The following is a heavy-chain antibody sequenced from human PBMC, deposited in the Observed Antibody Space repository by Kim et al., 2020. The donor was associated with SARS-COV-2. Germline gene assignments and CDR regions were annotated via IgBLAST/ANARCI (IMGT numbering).Heavy chain of an antibody. Sequence: SETLSLTCTVSGGSISSYYWSWIRQPPGKGLEWIGYIYYSGSTNYNPSLKSRVTISVDTSKNQFSLKLSSVTAADTAVYYCARTWNYVGWFDPWGQGTLVTVSS. V-gene: IGHV4-59*13. J-gene: IGHJ5*02. CDR2: IYYSGST. D-gene: IGHD1-7*01. CDR1: GGSISSYY. CDR3: ARTWNYVGWFDP.